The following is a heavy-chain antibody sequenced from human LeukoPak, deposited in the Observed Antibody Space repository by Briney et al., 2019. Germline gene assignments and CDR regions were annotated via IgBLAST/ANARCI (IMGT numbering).Heavy chain of an antibody. CDR1: GFTFSSYS. V-gene: IGHV3-21*01. D-gene: IGHD6-13*01. J-gene: IGHJ4*02. Sequence: GGSLRLSCAASGFTFSSYSMTWVRQAPGKGLEWVSSISSSSSYIYYADSVKGRFTISRDNAKNSLYLQMNSLRAEDTAVYYCVLGQQLASLDYWGQGTLVTVSS. CDR2: ISSSSSYI. CDR3: VLGQQLASLDY.